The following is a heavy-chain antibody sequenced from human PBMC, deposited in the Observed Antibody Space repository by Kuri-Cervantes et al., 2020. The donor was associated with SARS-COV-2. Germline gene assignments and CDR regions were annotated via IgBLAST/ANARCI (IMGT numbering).Heavy chain of an antibody. CDR2: IIPVFGTA. J-gene: IGHJ4*02. CDR1: GYTFTGYY. V-gene: IGHV1-2*02. D-gene: IGHD3-22*01. CDR3: ARDPREYYYDSSGTIRTEESYFDY. Sequence: ASVKVSCKASGYTFTGYYMHWVRQAPGQGLEWMGGIIPVFGTANYAQKFQGRVTMTTDTSTSTAYMELSRLRSDDTAVYYCARDPREYYYDSSGTIRTEESYFDYWGQGTLVTVSS.